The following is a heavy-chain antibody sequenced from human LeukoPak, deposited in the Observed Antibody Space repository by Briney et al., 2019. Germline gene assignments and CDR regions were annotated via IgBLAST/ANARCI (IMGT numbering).Heavy chain of an antibody. J-gene: IGHJ4*02. CDR3: ARTRYCGGDCYSGFDY. Sequence: GASVKVSCKASGGTFSSYAISWVRQAPGQGLEWMGRIIPILGIANYAQKFQGRVTITADKSTSTAYMELSSLRSEDTAVYYCARTRYCGGDCYSGFDYWGQGTLVTVSS. CDR2: IIPILGIA. CDR1: GGTFSSYA. V-gene: IGHV1-69*04. D-gene: IGHD2-21*02.